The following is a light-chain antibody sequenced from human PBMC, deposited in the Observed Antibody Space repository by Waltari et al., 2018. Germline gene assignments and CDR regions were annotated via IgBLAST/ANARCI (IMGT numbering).Light chain of an antibody. V-gene: IGLV1-44*01. Sequence: QSVLTQPPSVSETPGQRVTISCSGDYSSLGSNAVSWYQQLPRTAPKLPIYSNDQRPSGVPDRFSGSKSGASASLAISGLRSEDEADYYCAAWNNRLNGWVFGGGTKLTVL. CDR2: SND. CDR3: AAWNNRLNGWV. CDR1: YSSLGSNA. J-gene: IGLJ3*02.